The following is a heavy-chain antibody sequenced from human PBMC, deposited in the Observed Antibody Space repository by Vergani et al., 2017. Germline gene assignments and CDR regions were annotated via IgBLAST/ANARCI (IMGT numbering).Heavy chain of an antibody. J-gene: IGHJ4*02. D-gene: IGHD3-22*01. CDR3: AKGQIVVPLLSAFDY. Sequence: QVQLVESGGGVVQPGRSLRLSCAASGFTFSSYGMHWVRQAPGKGLEWVAVISYDGSNKYYADSVKGRFTISRDNSKNTLYLQMNSLRAEDTAVYCCAKGQIVVPLLSAFDYWGQGTLVTVSS. CDR1: GFTFSSYG. V-gene: IGHV3-30*18. CDR2: ISYDGSNK.